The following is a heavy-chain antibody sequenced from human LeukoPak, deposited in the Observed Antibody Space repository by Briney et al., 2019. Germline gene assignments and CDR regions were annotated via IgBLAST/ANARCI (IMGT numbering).Heavy chain of an antibody. J-gene: IGHJ4*02. CDR2: IYHSGST. V-gene: IGHV4-4*02. Sequence: SETLSLTCAVSGGSIRSSNWWSWVRQPPGKGLEWIGEIYHSGSTNYNPSLKSRVTISVDKSKNQFSLKLSSVTAADTAVYYCARGGGSWYYWGRGTFDYWGQGTLVTVSS. CDR3: ARGGGSWYYWGRGTFDY. D-gene: IGHD6-13*01. CDR1: GGSIRSSNW.